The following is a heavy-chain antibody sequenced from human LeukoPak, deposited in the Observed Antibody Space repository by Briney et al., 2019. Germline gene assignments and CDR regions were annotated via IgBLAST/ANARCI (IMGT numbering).Heavy chain of an antibody. J-gene: IGHJ5*02. Sequence: SETLSLTCGVSGGSISSRSYYWGWIRQPPGRGLEWIGTFYYSGSTYYNPSLKSRVTISVDTSKNQFSLRLTSVTAADTAVYYCARHSGYSIYNWFDPWGQGTLVTVSS. CDR3: ARHSGYSIYNWFDP. CDR2: FYYSGST. D-gene: IGHD5-12*01. V-gene: IGHV4-39*01. CDR1: GGSISSRSYY.